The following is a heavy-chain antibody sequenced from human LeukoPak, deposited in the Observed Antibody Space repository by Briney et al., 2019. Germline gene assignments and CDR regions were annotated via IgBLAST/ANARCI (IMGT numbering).Heavy chain of an antibody. CDR2: INHSGST. J-gene: IGHJ4*02. CDR1: GGSFSGYC. Sequence: SETLSLTCAVYGGSFSGYCWSWIRQPPGKGLEWIGEINHSGSTNYNPSLKSRVTISVDTSKNQFSLKLSSVTAADTAVYYCARGHYDILTGYSHFDYWGQGTLVTVSS. V-gene: IGHV4-34*01. D-gene: IGHD3-9*01. CDR3: ARGHYDILTGYSHFDY.